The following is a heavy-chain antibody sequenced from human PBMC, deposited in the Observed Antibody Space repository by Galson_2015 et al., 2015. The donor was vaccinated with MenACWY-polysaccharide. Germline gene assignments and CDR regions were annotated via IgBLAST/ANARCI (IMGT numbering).Heavy chain of an antibody. CDR2: INKEGREK. D-gene: IGHD4-23*01. Sequence: SLRLSCAVSGFTFKNYWMSWLRQAPGKGLEWVANINKEGREKHYVDSVEGRFTISRDNAKSSMYLQMNSLRVDDTAVYYCARDTAAYVYGGTRRVEDWGQGTLVTVSS. V-gene: IGHV3-7*01. CDR1: GFTFKNYW. J-gene: IGHJ4*02. CDR3: ARDTAAYVYGGTRRVED.